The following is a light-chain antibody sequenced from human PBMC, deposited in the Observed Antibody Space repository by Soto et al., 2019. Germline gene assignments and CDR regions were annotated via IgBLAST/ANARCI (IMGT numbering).Light chain of an antibody. CDR2: DAS. V-gene: IGKV3-11*01. Sequence: EIVLTQSPATLSLSPGERATLSCRASQSVSSYLAWYQQKPGQAPRLLIYDASNRATGIPARFSGSGSGTDFTLTISSLEPEDVAVYYCQQRTFGPGTKVDIK. CDR3: QQRT. J-gene: IGKJ3*01. CDR1: QSVSSY.